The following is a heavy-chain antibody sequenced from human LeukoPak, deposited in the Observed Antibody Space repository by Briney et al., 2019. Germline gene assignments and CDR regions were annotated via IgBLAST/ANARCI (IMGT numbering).Heavy chain of an antibody. J-gene: IGHJ3*02. CDR2: IYTSGST. CDR3: AKSNGYGLVDI. CDR1: GGSISSYY. Sequence: PSETLSLTCTVSGGSISSYYWSWIRQPAGKGLEWIGRIYTSGSTNYNPSLKSRVTISVDTSKNQFSLKLTSVTAADTAVYYCAKSNGYGLVDIWGQGTMVTVSS. V-gene: IGHV4-4*07. D-gene: IGHD3-10*01.